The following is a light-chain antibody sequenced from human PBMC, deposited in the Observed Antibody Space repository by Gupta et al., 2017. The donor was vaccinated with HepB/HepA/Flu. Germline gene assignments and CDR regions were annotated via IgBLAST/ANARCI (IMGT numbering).Light chain of an antibody. CDR1: TSNIGTHF. CDR2: DND. Sequence: QSLLTQPPSLSAAPGQRVTISCPGITSNIGTHFVAWYQQFPGTAPKLLIYDNDKRPSGIPGRFSGSKSGTSATLAITGLQTGDEAHYSCGTWDTDLSAVIFGGGTYLTV. J-gene: IGLJ2*01. V-gene: IGLV1-51*01. CDR3: GTWDTDLSAVI.